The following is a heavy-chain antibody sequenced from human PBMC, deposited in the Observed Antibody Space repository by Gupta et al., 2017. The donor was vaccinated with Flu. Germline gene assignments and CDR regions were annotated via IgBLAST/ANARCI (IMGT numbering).Heavy chain of an antibody. CDR3: AKDWRWNNNNYGMNV. Sequence: QERVVESGGGVVQPGRSLRPSCAAFGFLSGNYGLHWVRRAPGKGLGWVAVISHDGSNYYHADSVKGRFTISRDNSKNTLYLQMNGRRTEDTAVYYCAKDWRWNNNNYGMNVWGQGTTVTVSS. CDR1: GFLSGNYG. V-gene: IGHV3-30*18. J-gene: IGHJ6*02. D-gene: IGHD5-24*01. CDR2: ISHDGSNY.